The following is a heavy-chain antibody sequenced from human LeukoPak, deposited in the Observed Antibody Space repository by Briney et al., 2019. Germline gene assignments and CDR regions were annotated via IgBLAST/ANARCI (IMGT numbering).Heavy chain of an antibody. CDR1: GFTVSSNY. D-gene: IGHD1-26*01. Sequence: GGSLRLSCAASGFTVSSNYMSWVRQAPGKGLEWVSVIYSGGSTYYADSVKGRFTISRDNSKNTLYLQMNSLRAEDTAVYYCAREWVGGSWYFDLWGRGTLVTVSS. CDR3: AREWVGGSWYFDL. CDR2: IYSGGST. J-gene: IGHJ2*01. V-gene: IGHV3-66*01.